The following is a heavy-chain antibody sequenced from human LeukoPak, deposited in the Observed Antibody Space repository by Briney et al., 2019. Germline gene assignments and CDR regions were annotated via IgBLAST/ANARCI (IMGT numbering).Heavy chain of an antibody. CDR2: IKEDGSDK. D-gene: IGHD3-10*01. Sequence: PGGSLRPSCAASGFSFRSFWMSWVRQAPGKGLEWVASIKEDGSDKYYVESVKGRFTISRENARNSLYLQMNSLRAEDTAVYYCARVLWFGGIYYFDYWGQGTLVTVSS. CDR1: GFSFRSFW. J-gene: IGHJ4*02. V-gene: IGHV3-7*04. CDR3: ARVLWFGGIYYFDY.